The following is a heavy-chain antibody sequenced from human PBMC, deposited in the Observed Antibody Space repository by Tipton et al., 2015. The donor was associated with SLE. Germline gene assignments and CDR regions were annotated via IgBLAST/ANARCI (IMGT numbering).Heavy chain of an antibody. Sequence: TLSLTCAVSGGSISSGGYSWSWIRQPPGKGLEWIGYIYYSGSTYYNPSLKSRVTISVDTSKNQFSLKLSSVTAADTAVYYCARSDSSGYLLHYYYYYMDVWGKGTTVTVSS. J-gene: IGHJ6*03. CDR1: GGSISSGGYS. CDR3: ARSDSSGYLLHYYYYYMDV. V-gene: IGHV4-31*11. CDR2: IYYSGST. D-gene: IGHD3-22*01.